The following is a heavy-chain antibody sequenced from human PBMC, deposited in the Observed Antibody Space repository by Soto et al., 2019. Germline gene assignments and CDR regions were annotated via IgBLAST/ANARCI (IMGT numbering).Heavy chain of an antibody. D-gene: IGHD2-15*01. Sequence: SETLSLTCTVSGGSFSSYYWSWIRQPPGKGLEWIGYIYYSGSTNYNPSLKSRVTISVDTSKNQFSLKLSSVTAADTAVYYCAREGGYCSGGSCSVWFDPWGQGTLVTVSA. CDR1: GGSFSSYY. CDR2: IYYSGST. V-gene: IGHV4-59*01. J-gene: IGHJ5*02. CDR3: AREGGYCSGGSCSVWFDP.